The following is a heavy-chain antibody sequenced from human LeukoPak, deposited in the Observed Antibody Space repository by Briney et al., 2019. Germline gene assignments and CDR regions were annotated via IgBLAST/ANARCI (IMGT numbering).Heavy chain of an antibody. V-gene: IGHV3-30*04. CDR1: GFTFSSYA. Sequence: PGRSLRLSCAASGFTFSSYAMHWVRRAPGKGLEWVAVISYDGSNKYYADSVKGRFTISRDNSKNTLYLQMNSLRAEDTAVYYCARDPLSYWGQGTLVTVSS. J-gene: IGHJ4*02. CDR3: ARDPLSY. CDR2: ISYDGSNK.